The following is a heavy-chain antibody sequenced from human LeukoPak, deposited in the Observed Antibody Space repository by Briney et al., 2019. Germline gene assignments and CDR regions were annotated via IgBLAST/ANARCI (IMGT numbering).Heavy chain of an antibody. Sequence: GGSLRLSCGASGFTFSSYEMNWVRQAPGKGLEWVSYISSSGSTIYYADSVKGRFTISRDNAKNSLYLQMNSLRAEDTAVYYCARNYGSGSYDYWGQGTLVTVSS. CDR3: ARNYGSGSYDY. CDR2: ISSSGSTI. V-gene: IGHV3-48*03. J-gene: IGHJ4*02. D-gene: IGHD3-10*01. CDR1: GFTFSSYE.